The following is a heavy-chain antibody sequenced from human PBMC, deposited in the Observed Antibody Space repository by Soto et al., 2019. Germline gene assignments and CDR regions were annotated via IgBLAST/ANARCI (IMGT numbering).Heavy chain of an antibody. D-gene: IGHD6-19*01. CDR2: ISTYTGDT. CDR1: GYTITSYG. V-gene: IGHV1-18*04. J-gene: IGHJ5*01. CDR3: ARDQRQDTGWYSFDS. Sequence: QVQLVQSGAEVKRPGASVMLACKASGYTITSYGISWVRQAHGQGLEWIGWISTYTGDTNYARKTQGRVTLTTDTPTNTAYMELRSLRSDDTAVYYCARDQRQDTGWYSFDSWGQGTLVIVSS.